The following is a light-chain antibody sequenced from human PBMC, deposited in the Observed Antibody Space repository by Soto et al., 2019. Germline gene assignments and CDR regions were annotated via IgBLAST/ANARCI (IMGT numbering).Light chain of an antibody. CDR2: YKSDSDK. CDR3: MIWYNSAVV. V-gene: IGLV5-45*02. CDR1: SGINVGTYR. J-gene: IGLJ2*01. Sequence: QPVLTQPSSLSASPGASASLTCTLSSGINVGTYRIYWYQQKPGSPPQYLLRYKSDSDKQQGSGVPSRFSGSKDVSANAGILLISGLQSEDEADYYCMIWYNSAVVFGGGTKLTVL.